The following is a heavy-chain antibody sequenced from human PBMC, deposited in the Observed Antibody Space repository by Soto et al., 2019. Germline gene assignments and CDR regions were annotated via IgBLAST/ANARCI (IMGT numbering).Heavy chain of an antibody. V-gene: IGHV3-11*06. Sequence: GSLRLSCAASGFTFSDYYMSWIRQAPGKGLEWVSYISSSSYTNYADSVKGRFTISRDNAKNSLYLQMNSLRAEDTAVYYCARGGYYYGMDVWGQGTTVTVSS. CDR1: GFTFSDYY. J-gene: IGHJ6*02. CDR2: ISSSSYT. CDR3: ARGGYYYGMDV.